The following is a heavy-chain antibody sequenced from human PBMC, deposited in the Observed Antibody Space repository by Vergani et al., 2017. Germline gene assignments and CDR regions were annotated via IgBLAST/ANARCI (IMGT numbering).Heavy chain of an antibody. CDR3: ARGRDDFWSGDYSWYYYYGMDV. V-gene: IGHV4-34*01. J-gene: IGHJ6*02. D-gene: IGHD3-3*01. CDR1: GGSFSGYY. CDR2: INHSGST. Sequence: QVQLQQWGAGLLKPSETLSLTCAVYGGSFSGYYWSWIRQPPGKGLEWIGEINHSGSTNYNPSLKSRVTISVDTSKNQFSLKLSSVTAADTAVYYCARGRDDFWSGDYSWYYYYGMDVWGQGTTVTVS.